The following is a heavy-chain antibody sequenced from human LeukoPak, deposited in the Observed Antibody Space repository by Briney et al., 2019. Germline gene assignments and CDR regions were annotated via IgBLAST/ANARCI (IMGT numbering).Heavy chain of an antibody. Sequence: PSETLSLTCAVYGGSFSGYYWSWIRQPPGKGLEWIGEINHSGSTNYNPSLKSRVTISVDTSNNHFSLKLSSVTAADTAVYYCARYRLNWFDPWGQGTLVTVSS. V-gene: IGHV4-34*01. D-gene: IGHD3-16*02. J-gene: IGHJ5*02. CDR2: INHSGST. CDR1: GGSFSGYY. CDR3: ARYRLNWFDP.